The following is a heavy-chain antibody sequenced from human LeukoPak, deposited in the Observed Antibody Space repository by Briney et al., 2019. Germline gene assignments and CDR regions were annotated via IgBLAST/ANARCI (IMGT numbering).Heavy chain of an antibody. V-gene: IGHV1-69*13. J-gene: IGHJ4*02. CDR3: AREMYPYQLLYYFDY. Sequence: SVKVSCKASGGTFSSYAISGVRQAPGQGLECMGGIIPIFGTANYAQKFQGRVTITADESTSTAYMELSSLRSEDTAVYYCAREMYPYQLLYYFDYWGQGTLVTVSS. CDR2: IIPIFGTA. CDR1: GGTFSSYA. D-gene: IGHD2-2*01.